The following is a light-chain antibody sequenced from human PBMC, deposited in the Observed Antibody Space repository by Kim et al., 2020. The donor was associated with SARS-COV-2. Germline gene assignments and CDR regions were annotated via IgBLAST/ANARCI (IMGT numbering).Light chain of an antibody. Sequence: AAIGDRVTITCRTSQKISTYLNWDPQKPGKAPTFLIYDASTLQSGVPSRFSVSGSGSDFTLTISSLQPEDFATYCCKQSYNTPRTFGQGTKVDIK. J-gene: IGKJ1*01. CDR2: DAS. CDR1: QKISTY. V-gene: IGKV1-39*01. CDR3: KQSYNTPRT.